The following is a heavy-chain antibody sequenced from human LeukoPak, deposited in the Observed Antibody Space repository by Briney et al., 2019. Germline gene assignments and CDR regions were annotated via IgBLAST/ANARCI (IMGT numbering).Heavy chain of an antibody. CDR1: GFTFSSYS. CDR2: ISSSSSYR. V-gene: IGHV3-21*01. J-gene: IGHJ6*02. Sequence: GGSLRLSCAASGFTFSSYSMNWVRQAPGKGLEWVSSISSSSSYRYYADSVKGRFTISRDNAKNSLYLQMNSLRAEDTAVYYCARDKGYYYYGMDVWGQGTTVTVSS. CDR3: ARDKGYYYYGMDV.